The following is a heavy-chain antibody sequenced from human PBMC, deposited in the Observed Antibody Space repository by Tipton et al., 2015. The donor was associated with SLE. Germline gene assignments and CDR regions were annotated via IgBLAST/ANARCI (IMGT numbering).Heavy chain of an antibody. CDR1: GGSISSYY. CDR2: IYYSGST. D-gene: IGHD2-15*01. CDR3: ASLGVVVAATQTVGMDV. Sequence: TLSLTCTVSGGSISSYYWSWIRQPPGKGLEWIGYIYYSGSTNYNPSLKSRVTISVDTSKNQFSLKLSSVTAADTAVYYCASLGVVVAATQTVGMDVWGQGPIGH. J-gene: IGHJ6*02. V-gene: IGHV4-59*01.